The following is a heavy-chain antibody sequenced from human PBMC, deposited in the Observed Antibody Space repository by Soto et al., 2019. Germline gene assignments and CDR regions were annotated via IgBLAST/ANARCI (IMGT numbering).Heavy chain of an antibody. D-gene: IGHD1-7*01. CDR3: ARDDGWNYRYYDMEV. CDR2: ITPIFGTA. J-gene: IGHJ6*02. CDR1: GGTFSSYT. V-gene: IGHV1-69*01. Sequence: QVQLVQSGAEVKKPGSSVKVSCKASGGTFSSYTISWVRQAPGQGLEWMGGITPIFGTANYAQKFQGRVTIIADESTSTAYMELSSLRSGDTAVYFCARDDGWNYRYYDMEVWGQGTTVTVS.